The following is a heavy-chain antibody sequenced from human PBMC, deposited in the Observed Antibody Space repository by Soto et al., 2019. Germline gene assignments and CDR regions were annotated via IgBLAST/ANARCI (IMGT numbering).Heavy chain of an antibody. D-gene: IGHD5-12*01. CDR2: ISGSGGGT. Sequence: GGSLRLSCAASGFTFSSYAMSWVRQAPGKGLEWVSAISGSGGGTYYADSVKGRFTISRDNSKNTLYLQMNSLRAEDTAVYYCAKVTGDIVAGGDYWGQGTLVTVSS. CDR3: AKVTGDIVAGGDY. J-gene: IGHJ4*02. CDR1: GFTFSSYA. V-gene: IGHV3-23*01.